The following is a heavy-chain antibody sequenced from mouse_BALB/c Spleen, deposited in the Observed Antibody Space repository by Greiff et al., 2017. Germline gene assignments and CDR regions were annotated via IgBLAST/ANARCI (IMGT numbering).Heavy chain of an antibody. CDR3: ARHPPYYYGSTYYFDY. J-gene: IGHJ2*01. CDR2: ISSGGGST. D-gene: IGHD1-1*01. CDR1: GFAFSSYD. Sequence: EVQLVESGGGLVKPGGSLKLSCAASGFAFSSYDMSWVRQTPEKRLEWVAYISSGGGSTYYPDTVKGRFTISRDNAKNTLYLQMSSLKSEDTAMYYCARHPPYYYGSTYYFDYWGQGTTLTVSS. V-gene: IGHV5-12-1*01.